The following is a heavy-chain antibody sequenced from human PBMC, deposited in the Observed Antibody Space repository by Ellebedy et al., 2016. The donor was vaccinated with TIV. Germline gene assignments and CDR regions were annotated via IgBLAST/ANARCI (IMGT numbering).Heavy chain of an antibody. CDR1: GFSLSNSF. CDR2: LTADGRST. Sequence: GESLKISXAASGFSLSNSFMSWIRQAPGKGLEWVSTLTADGRSTYFADSAKGRFTISRGNSKNTVYLQMNSLRSEDTAVYYCRPGHYSDAWGQGTLVTVSS. J-gene: IGHJ4*02. V-gene: IGHV3-23*01. CDR3: RPGHYSDA.